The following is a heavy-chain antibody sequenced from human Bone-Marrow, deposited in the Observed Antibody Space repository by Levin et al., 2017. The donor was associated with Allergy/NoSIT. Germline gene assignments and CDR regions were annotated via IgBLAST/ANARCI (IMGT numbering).Heavy chain of an antibody. D-gene: IGHD2-15*01. CDR2: INHSGST. CDR1: GGSFNYYY. Sequence: PSETLSLTCAVYGGSFNYYYWSWIRQPPGKGLEWIGEINHSGSTSNNPSLRGRVTMSLDTSKNQFSLRLNSVTAADTAVYYCARNGHYSIDSWGQGILVTVSS. CDR3: ARNGHYSIDS. J-gene: IGHJ4*02. V-gene: IGHV4-34*01.